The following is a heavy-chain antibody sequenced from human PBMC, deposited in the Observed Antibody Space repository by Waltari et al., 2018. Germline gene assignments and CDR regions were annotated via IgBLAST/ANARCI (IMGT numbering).Heavy chain of an antibody. CDR1: GFTFSSYS. J-gene: IGHJ6*02. V-gene: IGHV3-48*01. CDR2: ISSRSSTI. Sequence: EVQLVESGGGLVQPGGSLRLSCAASGFTFSSYSMNWVRQAPGKGLEWVSYISSRSSTIDDADSVKGRFTISRDNAKNSLYLQMNSLRAEDTAVYYCARDPTRITIFGVVILSYGMDVWGQGTTVTVSS. D-gene: IGHD3-3*01. CDR3: ARDPTRITIFGVVILSYGMDV.